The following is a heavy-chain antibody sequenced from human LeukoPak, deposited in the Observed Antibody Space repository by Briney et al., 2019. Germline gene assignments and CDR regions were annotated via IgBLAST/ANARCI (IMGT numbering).Heavy chain of an antibody. V-gene: IGHV1-24*01. CDR3: ATYLLPPRGYSGYAYDY. CDR1: GYTLTELS. CDR2: FDPEDGET. Sequence: ASVKVPCKVSGYTLTELSMHWVRQAPGKGLEWMGGFDPEDGETIYAQKFQGRVTMTEDTSTDTAYMELSSLRSEDTAVYYCATYLLPPRGYSGYAYDYWGQGTLVTVSS. J-gene: IGHJ4*02. D-gene: IGHD5-12*01.